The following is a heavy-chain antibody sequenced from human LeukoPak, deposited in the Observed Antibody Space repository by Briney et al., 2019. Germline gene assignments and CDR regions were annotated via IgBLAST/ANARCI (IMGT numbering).Heavy chain of an antibody. Sequence: PGGSLRLSCAASEFTFSSYGMHWVRQAPGKGLEWVAFIRYDGSNKYYADSVKGRFTISRDNSKNTLYLQMNSLRADDTAVYYCAMKAVPRPRLYDAFDFWGQGTVVTVSS. D-gene: IGHD2-2*02. CDR2: IRYDGSNK. J-gene: IGHJ3*01. CDR3: AMKAVPRPRLYDAFDF. CDR1: EFTFSSYG. V-gene: IGHV3-30*02.